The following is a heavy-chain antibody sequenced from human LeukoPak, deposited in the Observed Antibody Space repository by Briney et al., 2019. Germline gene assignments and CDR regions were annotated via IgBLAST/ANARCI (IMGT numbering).Heavy chain of an antibody. J-gene: IGHJ4*02. Sequence: GGSLRLSCAASGFSFSNYAMSWVRQAPGKGLEWVSAISGSGGTTNYADSVKGRFTISRDSSKNTLYLQMNSLRAEDTAVYYCAKVPGIAAAGPFDNWGQGTLVTVSS. CDR3: AKVPGIAAAGPFDN. CDR1: GFSFSNYA. D-gene: IGHD6-13*01. CDR2: ISGSGGTT. V-gene: IGHV3-23*01.